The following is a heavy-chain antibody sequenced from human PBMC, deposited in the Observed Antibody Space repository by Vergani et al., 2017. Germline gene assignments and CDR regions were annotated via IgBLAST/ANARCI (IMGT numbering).Heavy chain of an antibody. D-gene: IGHD1-26*01. J-gene: IGHJ4*02. CDR3: AKRKGKVGATSPEPFDY. CDR2: ISGSGGST. V-gene: IGHV3-23*01. Sequence: EVQLLESGGGLVQPGGSLRLSCAASGFTFSSYAMSWVRQAPGKGLEWVSAISGSGGSTYYADSVKGRLTISRDNSKNTLYLQMNSLRAEDTAVYYCAKRKGKVGATSPEPFDYWGQGTLVTVSS. CDR1: GFTFSSYA.